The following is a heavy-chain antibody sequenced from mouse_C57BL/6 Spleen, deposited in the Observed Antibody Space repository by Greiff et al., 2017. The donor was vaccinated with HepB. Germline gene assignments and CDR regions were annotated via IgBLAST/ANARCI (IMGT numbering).Heavy chain of an antibody. Sequence: EVKLVESGEGLVKPGGSLKLSCAASGFTFSSYAMSWVRQTPEKRLEWVAYISSGGDYIYYADTVKGRFTISRDNARNTLYLQMSSLKSEDTAMYYCTRGWVTTVVATPSYAMDYWGQGTSVTVSS. CDR3: TRGWVTTVVATPSYAMDY. CDR1: GFTFSSYA. J-gene: IGHJ4*01. V-gene: IGHV5-9-1*02. D-gene: IGHD1-1*01. CDR2: ISSGGDYI.